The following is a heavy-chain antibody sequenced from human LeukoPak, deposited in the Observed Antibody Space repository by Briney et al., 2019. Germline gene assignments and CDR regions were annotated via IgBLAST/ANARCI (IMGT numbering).Heavy chain of an antibody. V-gene: IGHV3-53*01. D-gene: IGHD4-17*01. CDR3: AREDTTGWFDP. CDR1: GFTVSSNY. J-gene: IGHJ5*02. CDR2: IYSGGST. Sequence: GGSLRPSCAASGFTVSSNYMSWVRQAPGKGLEWVSVIYSGGSTYYADSVKGRFTISRDNSKNTLYLQMNSLRAEDTAVYYCAREDTTGWFDPWGQGTLVTVSS.